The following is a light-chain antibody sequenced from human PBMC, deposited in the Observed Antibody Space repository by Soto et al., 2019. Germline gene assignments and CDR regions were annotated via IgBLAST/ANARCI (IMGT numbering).Light chain of an antibody. J-gene: IGKJ4*01. V-gene: IGKV1-9*01. CDR3: QQLNGYVALT. CDR1: QGISTY. CDR2: DAS. Sequence: DIQLTQSPPFLYASVGDRVTITCRASQGISTYLAWYQQRPGKAPKLLIYDASTLQSGVPSRFSGSRSGTEFTLTISSLQPEDFATYYCQQLNGYVALTFGGGTKVDIK.